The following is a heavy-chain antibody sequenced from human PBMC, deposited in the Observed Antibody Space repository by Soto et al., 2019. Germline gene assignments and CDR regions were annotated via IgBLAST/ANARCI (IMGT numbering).Heavy chain of an antibody. V-gene: IGHV4-30-4*01. Sequence: SETLSLTCTVSGGSISSGDYYWSWIRQPPGKGLEWIGYIYYSGSTYYNPSLKSRVTISVDTSKNKFSLKLSSVTAADTAVYYCAGGERITIFLGYWGKGTLVTVSS. CDR2: IYYSGST. J-gene: IGHJ4*02. CDR3: AGGERITIFLGY. CDR1: GGSISSGDYY. D-gene: IGHD3-9*01.